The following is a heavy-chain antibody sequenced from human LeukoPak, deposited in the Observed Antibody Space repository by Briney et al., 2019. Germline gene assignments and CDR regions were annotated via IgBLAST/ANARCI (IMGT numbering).Heavy chain of an antibody. D-gene: IGHD5-12*01. CDR3: ARVYGGGYDFRGAFDI. CDR1: GGSISTYY. CDR2: IFYSGYN. V-gene: IGHV4-59*01. Sequence: SETLSLTCTVSGGSISTYYWSWIRQPPGKGLEWIGYIFYSGYNNHDPSLKSRVTISVDTSKNQFSLKLSSVTAADTAVYYCARVYGGGYDFRGAFDIWGQGTIVTVSS. J-gene: IGHJ3*02.